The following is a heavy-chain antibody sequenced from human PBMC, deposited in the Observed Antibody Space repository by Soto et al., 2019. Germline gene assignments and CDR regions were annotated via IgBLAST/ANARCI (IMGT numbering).Heavy chain of an antibody. Sequence: QLVESGGGFVKPGMSLRVTCAASGFTFSDAWMTWVRQAAGKGLERVGLIRSQGDGGTADYAPPVRGRFTISRDHAQNMVYLHMDNLQAEDTAVYYCITAPLRWGRGTLVTVSS. V-gene: IGHV3-15*01. J-gene: IGHJ4*02. CDR1: GFTFSDAW. CDR2: IRSQGDGGTA. CDR3: ITAPLR.